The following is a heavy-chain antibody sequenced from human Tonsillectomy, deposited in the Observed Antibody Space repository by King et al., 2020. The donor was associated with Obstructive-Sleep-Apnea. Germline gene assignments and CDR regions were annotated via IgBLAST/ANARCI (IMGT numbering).Heavy chain of an antibody. V-gene: IGHV3-21*01. CDR2: ISSSSSYI. J-gene: IGHJ4*02. D-gene: IGHD5-12*01. Sequence: EVQLVESGGGLVKPGGSLRLSCAASGFTFSSYSMNWVRQAPGKGLEWVSSISSSSSYIYYADSVKGRFTISRDNAKNSLYLTMNSLRAEDTAVYYCAREGVATPSVDYWGQGTLVTVSS. CDR1: GFTFSSYS. CDR3: AREGVATPSVDY.